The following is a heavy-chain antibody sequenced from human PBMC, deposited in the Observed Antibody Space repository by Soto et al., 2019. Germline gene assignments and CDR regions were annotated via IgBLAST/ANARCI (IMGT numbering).Heavy chain of an antibody. CDR2: IIPIFGTA. V-gene: IGHV1-69*13. CDR1: VCTFSSYA. D-gene: IGHD3-22*01. J-gene: IGHJ3*02. CDR3: ASIPDSSGYLDAFDI. Sequence: SVKVSCKASVCTFSSYAISWVRQAPGQGLEWMGGIIPIFGTANYAQKFQGRVTITADESTSTAYMELSSLRSEDTAVYYCASIPDSSGYLDAFDIWGQGTMVTVSS.